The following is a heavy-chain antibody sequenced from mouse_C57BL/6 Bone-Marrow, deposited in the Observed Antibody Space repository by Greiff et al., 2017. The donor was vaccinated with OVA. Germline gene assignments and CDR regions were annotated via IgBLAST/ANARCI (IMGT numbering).Heavy chain of an antibody. Sequence: VQRVESGPGLVKPSQSLFLTCSITGFPITSGYYWIWIRQSPGKPLEWMGYITHSGETFYNPSLQSPISITRETSKNQFFLQLNSVTTEDTAMYYCAGVLYDYDGYWYFDVWGTGTTVTVSS. D-gene: IGHD2-4*01. CDR2: ITHSGET. J-gene: IGHJ1*03. CDR3: AGVLYDYDGYWYFDV. CDR1: GFPITSGYY. V-gene: IGHV12-3*01.